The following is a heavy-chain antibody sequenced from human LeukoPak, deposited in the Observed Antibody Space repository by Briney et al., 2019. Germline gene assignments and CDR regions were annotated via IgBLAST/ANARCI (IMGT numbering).Heavy chain of an antibody. CDR2: ISSISSYI. J-gene: IGHJ4*02. CDR3: ASDLHA. Sequence: VGSLRLSCAASGFTFSSYIMNWVRQAPGKGLEWVSSISSISSYIYYADSGKGRVTISRDNSKKSLYLHMKSLRAENTAVSYTASDLHAWGQGTLVTVSS. V-gene: IGHV3-21*04. CDR1: GFTFSSYI.